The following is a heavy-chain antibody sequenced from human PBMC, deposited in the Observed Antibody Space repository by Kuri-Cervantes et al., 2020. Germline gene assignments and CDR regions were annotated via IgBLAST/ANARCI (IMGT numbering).Heavy chain of an antibody. V-gene: IGHV3-15*01. Sequence: GESLKISCAASGFTFTNAWMSWVRQAPGKGLEWVGRIKSKTDGGTTDYAAPVKGRFTISRDDSKNTLYLQMNSLKSEDTAVYYCTAYDSSGYYSFDYWGQGTLVTVSS. D-gene: IGHD3-22*01. J-gene: IGHJ4*02. CDR3: TAYDSSGYYSFDY. CDR2: IKSKTDGGTT. CDR1: GFTFTNAW.